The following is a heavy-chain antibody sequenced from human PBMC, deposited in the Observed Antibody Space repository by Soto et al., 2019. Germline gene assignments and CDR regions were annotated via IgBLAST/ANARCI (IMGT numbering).Heavy chain of an antibody. CDR1: GFTFSSYE. D-gene: IGHD6-6*01. CDR3: ARDRRSIAARDYYYGMDV. V-gene: IGHV3-48*03. J-gene: IGHJ6*02. Sequence: GGSLRLSCAASGFTFSSYEMNWVRQAPGKGLEWVSYISSSGRTIYYADSVKGRFTISRDNAQNSLYLQMNSLRAEDTAVYYCARDRRSIAARDYYYGMDVWGQGTTVTVSS. CDR2: ISSSGRTI.